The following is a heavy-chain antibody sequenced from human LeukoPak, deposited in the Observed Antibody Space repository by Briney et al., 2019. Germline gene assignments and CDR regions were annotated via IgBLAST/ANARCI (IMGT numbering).Heavy chain of an antibody. V-gene: IGHV4-4*09. D-gene: IGHD3-3*01. CDR3: ARHGSIWSGYYGEFGY. CDR2: IYTSGST. Sequence: SETLSLTCTVSGGSISSYYWSWIRQPPGKGLEWIGYIYTSGSTNYNPSLKGRVTISVDTSKNQFSLKLSSVTAADTAVYYCARHGSIWSGYYGEFGYWGQGTLVTVSS. J-gene: IGHJ4*02. CDR1: GGSISSYY.